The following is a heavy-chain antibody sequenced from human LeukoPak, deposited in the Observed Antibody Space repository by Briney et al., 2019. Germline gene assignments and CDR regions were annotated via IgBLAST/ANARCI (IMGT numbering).Heavy chain of an antibody. Sequence: SQTLSHTCTLSGDFITSDTYSWSWIRQPAGMQLEWIGRIYTTGTTNYNPSLKSRVTISVDTSKNQFSLKLSSVTAADTAVYYCARYGSGSYFGYFDYWGQGTLVTVSS. CDR2: IYTTGTT. J-gene: IGHJ4*02. V-gene: IGHV4-61*02. D-gene: IGHD3-10*01. CDR1: GDFITSDTYS. CDR3: ARYGSGSYFGYFDY.